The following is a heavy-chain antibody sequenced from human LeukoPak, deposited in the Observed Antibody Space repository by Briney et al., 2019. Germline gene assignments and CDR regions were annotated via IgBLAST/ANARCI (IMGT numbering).Heavy chain of an antibody. Sequence: GGSLRLSCAASGFTFSSYWMSWVRQAPGKGLEWVANIKQDGSEKYYVDSVKGRFTISRDNAKNSLYLQMNSLRAEDTAVYYCARGYGSGSYSFDYWGQGTLVTVSS. CDR2: IKQDGSEK. V-gene: IGHV3-7*01. CDR3: ARGYGSGSYSFDY. CDR1: GFTFSSYW. D-gene: IGHD3-10*01. J-gene: IGHJ4*02.